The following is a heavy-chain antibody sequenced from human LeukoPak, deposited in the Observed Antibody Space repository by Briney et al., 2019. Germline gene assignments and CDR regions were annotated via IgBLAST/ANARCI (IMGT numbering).Heavy chain of an antibody. CDR2: VRYDGSEK. Sequence: PGGSLRLSCAASGFTFSSYSMNWVRQAPGKGLQWVAFVRYDGSEKFYADSVKGRFIISRDNSKNTLSLQMNSLRIEDTAVYYCAKGRDYYCDYWGQGARVTVSS. CDR3: AKGRDYYCDY. V-gene: IGHV3-30*02. J-gene: IGHJ4*02. CDR1: GFTFSSYS.